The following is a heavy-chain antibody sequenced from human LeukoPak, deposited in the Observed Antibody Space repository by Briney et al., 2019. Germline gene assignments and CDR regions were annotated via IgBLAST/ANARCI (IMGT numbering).Heavy chain of an antibody. D-gene: IGHD6-13*01. Sequence: GGSLRLSCTASGFTVSTYYMTWVRQAPGKGLEWVSVIHAGGTTNYADSVKGRFTISRDNSKNTLYLQMNSLRAEDTAVYYCAKDYASSSWYPLDYWGQGTLVTVSS. CDR2: IHAGGTT. CDR1: GFTVSTYY. J-gene: IGHJ4*02. CDR3: AKDYASSSWYPLDY. V-gene: IGHV3-53*05.